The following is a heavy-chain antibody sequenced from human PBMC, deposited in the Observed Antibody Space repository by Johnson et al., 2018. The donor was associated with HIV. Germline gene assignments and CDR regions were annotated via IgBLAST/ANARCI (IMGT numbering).Heavy chain of an antibody. CDR1: GFTFSSYG. V-gene: IGHV3-30*19. CDR2: ISYDGTNK. J-gene: IGHJ3*02. D-gene: IGHD2-15*01. Sequence: QVQLVESGGGLVQPGGSLRLSCAASGFTFSSYGMHWVRQAPGKGLEWVAVISYDGTNKYYADPVKGRFTVSRDNSKNTLYLQLNSLRAEDTAVYYCARYCSGGSCYSVWQKNYAFDIWGQGTMVTVSS. CDR3: ARYCSGGSCYSVWQKNYAFDI.